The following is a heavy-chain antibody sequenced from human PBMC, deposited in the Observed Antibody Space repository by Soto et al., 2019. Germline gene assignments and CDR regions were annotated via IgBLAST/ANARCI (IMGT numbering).Heavy chain of an antibody. D-gene: IGHD6-13*01. CDR2: IYPSDSDT. V-gene: IGHV5-51*01. Sequence: RGESLKISCKGSGYSFTTHWIAWVRQMPGKGLEWMGIIYPSDSDTRYSPSFQGQVSISADKSISTAYLQWSSLKASDTAVYFCARLGPIAAADPTGYYYYGMDVWGQGTTVTVSS. CDR1: GYSFTTHW. CDR3: ARLGPIAAADPTGYYYYGMDV. J-gene: IGHJ6*02.